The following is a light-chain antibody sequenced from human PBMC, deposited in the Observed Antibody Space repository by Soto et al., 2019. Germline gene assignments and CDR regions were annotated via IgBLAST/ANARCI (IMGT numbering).Light chain of an antibody. CDR3: SSYRRSGTIV. V-gene: IGLV1-51*01. J-gene: IGLJ2*01. Sequence: QSVLTQPPSVSAAPGQKVTISCSGGSSNIGSNYVSWFQQLPGTAPKLLIYDNSKRPSGIPDRFSGSKSGTSATLAITGLQTGDEADYYCSSYRRSGTIVFGGGTKLTVL. CDR2: DNS. CDR1: SSNIGSNY.